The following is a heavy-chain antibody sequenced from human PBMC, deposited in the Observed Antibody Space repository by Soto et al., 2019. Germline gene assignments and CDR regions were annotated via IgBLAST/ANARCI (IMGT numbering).Heavy chain of an antibody. Sequence: EVQLVESGGGLVQPGRSLRLSCAASGFTFDDYAMHWVRRVPGKGLVWVSSISWNSNIIGYADSVKRRFTISRDNAKNSLYLLMNSLRPEDTALYYCAKGGLDGFCSGGRCYFDYWGQGTLVTVSS. D-gene: IGHD2-15*01. CDR2: ISWNSNII. V-gene: IGHV3-9*01. CDR1: GFTFDDYA. J-gene: IGHJ4*02. CDR3: AKGGLDGFCSGGRCYFDY.